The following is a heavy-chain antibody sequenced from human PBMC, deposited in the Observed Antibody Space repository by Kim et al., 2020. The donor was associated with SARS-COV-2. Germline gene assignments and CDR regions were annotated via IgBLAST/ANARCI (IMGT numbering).Heavy chain of an antibody. J-gene: IGHJ4*02. CDR2: INLSADRI. CDR1: GYTFTSYY. V-gene: IGHV1-46*01. Sequence: ASVKVSCKASGYTFTSYYMHWVRQAPGQGLEWMGMINLSADRIHYAQNFQGRVTMTRDMSTSTVYMEFSSLRSEDTAMYYCAREPPGATDGFDYWGQRTLVTVSS. CDR3: AREPPGATDGFDY. D-gene: IGHD1-1*01.